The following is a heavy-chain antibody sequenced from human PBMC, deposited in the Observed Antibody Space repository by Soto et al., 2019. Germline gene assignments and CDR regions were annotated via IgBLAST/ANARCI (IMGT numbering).Heavy chain of an antibody. Sequence: EVQLVESGGGLVKPGGSLRLSCAASGFTFSTYSTNWVRQAPGKGLEWVSSISTSSSYIYYADSVKGRFTISRDNAKNSLYLEMYRLRAEDTAVYYCARDVTRSGYYYFNPSGYDPWGQGTLVTVSS. J-gene: IGHJ5*02. CDR2: ISTSSSYI. CDR3: ARDVTRSGYYYFNPSGYDP. D-gene: IGHD3-22*01. V-gene: IGHV3-21*01. CDR1: GFTFSTYS.